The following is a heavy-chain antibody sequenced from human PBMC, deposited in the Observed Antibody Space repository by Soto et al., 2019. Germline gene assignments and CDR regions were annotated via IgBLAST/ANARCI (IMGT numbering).Heavy chain of an antibody. CDR1: GFTFDDYA. Sequence: EVQLVESGGGLVQAGRSLRLSCATSGFTFDDYAMHWVRQAPGKGLEWVSGISWNSGSIGYADSVKGRFTISRDNAKNSLYLQMNSLRAEDTALYYCAKYSESSGFDVGDYWGQGSLVTVSS. J-gene: IGHJ4*02. CDR2: ISWNSGSI. V-gene: IGHV3-9*01. CDR3: AKYSESSGFDVGDY. D-gene: IGHD5-12*01.